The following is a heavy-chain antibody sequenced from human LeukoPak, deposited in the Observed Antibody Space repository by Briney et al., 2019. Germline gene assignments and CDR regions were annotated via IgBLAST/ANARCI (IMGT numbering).Heavy chain of an antibody. CDR1: GFTFSSYA. J-gene: IGHJ3*02. CDR3: AKDEQWLVPRLWEDAFDI. Sequence: GGSLRLSCAASGFTFSSYAMSWVRQAPGKGLEWVSGISGRDSTTYYADSVKGRFTISRENSKNTLYLQMNSLRAEDTAVYYCAKDEQWLVPRLWEDAFDIWGQGTMVTVSS. V-gene: IGHV3-23*01. D-gene: IGHD6-19*01. CDR2: ISGRDSTT.